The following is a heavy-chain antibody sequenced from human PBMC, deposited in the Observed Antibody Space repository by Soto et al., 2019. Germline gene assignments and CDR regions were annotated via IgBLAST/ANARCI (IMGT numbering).Heavy chain of an antibody. CDR2: ISGSGGST. J-gene: IGHJ4*02. Sequence: GGSLRLSCVASGFTFSTYAMTWVRQAPGKGLEWVSTISGSGGSTYYAGSLRGRFTISRDGSKNTLFLQMNSLTVDDTAVYYCARLIPTTRPRGYFDFWGQGTLVTVSS. V-gene: IGHV3-23*01. D-gene: IGHD1-7*01. CDR3: ARLIPTTRPRGYFDF. CDR1: GFTFSTYA.